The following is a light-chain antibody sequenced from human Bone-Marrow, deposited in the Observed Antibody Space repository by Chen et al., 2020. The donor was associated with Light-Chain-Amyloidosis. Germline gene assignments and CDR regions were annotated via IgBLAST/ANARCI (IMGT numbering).Light chain of an antibody. CDR3: KQYLSAALT. J-gene: IGKJ4*01. Sequence: DIVMTQSPDSLAVSLGERATINCESTQSVLSTYNNKNYIAWYQQKPGQPPKLLVSWASMRESGVPDRLSGSGSGTDFTLTISRLQAEDVAVYYCKQYLSAALTFGGGTKVEIK. CDR2: WAS. CDR1: QSVLSTYNNKNY. V-gene: IGKV4-1*01.